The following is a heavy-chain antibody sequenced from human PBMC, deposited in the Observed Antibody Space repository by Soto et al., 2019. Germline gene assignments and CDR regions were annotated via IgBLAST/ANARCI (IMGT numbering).Heavy chain of an antibody. J-gene: IGHJ6*02. CDR3: ARWAGTFYYYGMDV. CDR1: GFTFSYYY. V-gene: IGHV3-11*06. CDR2: ISSSSSYT. Sequence: PGGSLRLSCAASGFTFSYYYMSWIRQSPGKGLEWVSYISSSSSYTNYADSVKGRFTISRDNAKNSLYLQMNSLRAEDTAVYYCARWAGTFYYYGMDVWGQGTTVTVPS. D-gene: IGHD6-19*01.